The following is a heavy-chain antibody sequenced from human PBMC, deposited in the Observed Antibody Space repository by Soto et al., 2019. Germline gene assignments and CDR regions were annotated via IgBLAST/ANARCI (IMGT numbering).Heavy chain of an antibody. Sequence: PGRSLRLSCAASGFTFSSYAMHWVRQAPGKGLEWVGCIWYQGSEKLYADSVKGRFTISRDNAQDSLFLQLNRLRAEDSAFYYCARDPRYFGRSAPFDHWGRGALVTLSS. J-gene: IGHJ4*02. V-gene: IGHV3-33*01. CDR3: ARDPRYFGRSAPFDH. D-gene: IGHD3-22*01. CDR2: IWYQGSEK. CDR1: GFTFSSYA.